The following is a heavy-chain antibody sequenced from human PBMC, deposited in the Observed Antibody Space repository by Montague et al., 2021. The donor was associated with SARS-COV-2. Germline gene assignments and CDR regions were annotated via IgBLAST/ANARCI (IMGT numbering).Heavy chain of an antibody. J-gene: IGHJ6*02. D-gene: IGHD3-10*01. Sequence: SLRRSFAASGFTFSSYAMHWVRQAPGKGLEWVAVISYDGSNKYYADSVKGRFTISRDNSKNTLYLQMNSLRAEDTAVYYCARVLDYYGSGSYPLYYYYGMDVWGQGTTVTVSS. CDR1: GFTFSSYA. V-gene: IGHV3-30*04. CDR2: ISYDGSNK. CDR3: ARVLDYYGSGSYPLYYYYGMDV.